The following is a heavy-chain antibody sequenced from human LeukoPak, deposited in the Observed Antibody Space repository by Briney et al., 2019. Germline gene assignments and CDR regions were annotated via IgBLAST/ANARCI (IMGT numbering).Heavy chain of an antibody. CDR3: ASLHGMDV. CDR1: GSNFTSYW. CDR2: IYPGPSDT. V-gene: IGHV5-51*01. J-gene: IGHJ6*02. Sequence: GASLQISCEGSGSNFTSYWIGGGRPLPGKGREWMGIIYPGPSDTSYSPSFQRQVTISPDKSISTAYLQWSSLKASDTAMYYCASLHGMDVWGQGTTVTVSS.